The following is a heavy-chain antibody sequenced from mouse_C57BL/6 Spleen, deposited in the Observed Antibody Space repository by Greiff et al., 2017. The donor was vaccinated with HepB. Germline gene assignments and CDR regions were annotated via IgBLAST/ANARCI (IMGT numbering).Heavy chain of an antibody. CDR3: ARHEDGTTVVAPGFAY. CDR1: GYTFTEYT. Sequence: QVHVKQSGAELVKPGASVKLSCKASGYTFTEYTIHWVKQRSGQGLEWIGWFYPGSGSIKYNEKFKDKATLTADKSSSTVYMELSRLTSEDSAVYFCARHEDGTTVVAPGFAYWGQGTLVTVSA. D-gene: IGHD1-1*01. V-gene: IGHV1-62-2*01. J-gene: IGHJ3*01. CDR2: FYPGSGSI.